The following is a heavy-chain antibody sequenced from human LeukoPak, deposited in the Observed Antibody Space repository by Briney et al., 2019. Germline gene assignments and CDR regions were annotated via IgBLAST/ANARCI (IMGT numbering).Heavy chain of an antibody. V-gene: IGHV3-23*01. J-gene: IGHJ5*02. CDR3: ASGSGSYYPFDP. CDR1: GFTFSSYA. Sequence: PGGSLRLSCAASGFTFSSYAMHWVRQAPGKGLEWVAAISGSGSATFYPDSVKGRFTVSRDNRENTLYLQMNSLRAEDTAVYYCASGSGSYYPFDPWGQGTLVTVSS. CDR2: ISGSGSAT. D-gene: IGHD1-26*01.